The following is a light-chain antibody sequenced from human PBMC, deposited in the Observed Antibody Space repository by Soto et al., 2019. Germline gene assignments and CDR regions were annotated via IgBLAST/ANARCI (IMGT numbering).Light chain of an antibody. Sequence: ESVMTQSPATVALSPGERATLSYRASQSFSVSYLSWHQQKPGQAPRLLMYGASTRATGIPARVSGSGSGTDFTLTISSQQPEDFAVCYCQQGYNWRRTFGQGTKVQIK. CDR2: GAS. CDR1: QSFSVSY. V-gene: IGKV3D-7*01. J-gene: IGKJ1*01. CDR3: QQGYNWRRT.